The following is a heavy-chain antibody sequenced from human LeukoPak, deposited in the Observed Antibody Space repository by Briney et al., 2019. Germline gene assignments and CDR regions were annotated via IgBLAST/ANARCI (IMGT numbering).Heavy chain of an antibody. Sequence: KSGGSLRLSCAASGFTFSNAWMSWVRQAPGKGLEWVGRIKRKADGGTTDYAAPVKGRFAVSRDDSKNTLFLQMNSLQIEDTAVYFCTTLKDWGQGTLVTVSS. J-gene: IGHJ4*02. CDR2: IKRKADGGTT. V-gene: IGHV3-15*01. CDR3: TTLKD. CDR1: GFTFSNAW.